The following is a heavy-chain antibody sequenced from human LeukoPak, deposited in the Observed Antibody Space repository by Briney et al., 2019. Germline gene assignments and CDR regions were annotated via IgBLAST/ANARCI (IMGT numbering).Heavy chain of an antibody. V-gene: IGHV3-9*01. D-gene: IGHD3-9*01. J-gene: IGHJ3*02. CDR3: AILYDILTPDAFDI. CDR2: ISWNSGSI. Sequence: LRXXXXXSXXXXDDYAXHWVRQAPGKGLEWVSGISWNSGSIVYADSVKGRFTISRDNAKNSLYLQMNSLRAEDTALYYCAILYDILTPDAFDIWGQGTMVTVSS. CDR1: XXXXDDYA.